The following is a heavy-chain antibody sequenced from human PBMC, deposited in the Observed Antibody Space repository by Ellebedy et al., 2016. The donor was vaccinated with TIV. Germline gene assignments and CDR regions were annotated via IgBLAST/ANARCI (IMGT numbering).Heavy chain of an antibody. CDR1: GFGLSNSF. V-gene: IGHV3-23*01. Sequence: GGSLRLXXAASGFGLSNSFMSWIRQAPGKGLGWVSTLTADGRSTYFADSVKGRFTISRDNSKNTVCLQMNSLRSEDTAVYYCRPGHYSDAWGQGTLVTVSS. CDR2: LTADGRST. CDR3: RPGHYSDA. J-gene: IGHJ4*01.